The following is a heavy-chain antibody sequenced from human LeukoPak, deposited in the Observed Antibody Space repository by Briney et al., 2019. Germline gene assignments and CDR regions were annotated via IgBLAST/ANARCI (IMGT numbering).Heavy chain of an antibody. V-gene: IGHV3-74*01. CDR1: GFTFSSYW. Sequence: GSLRLSCAASGFTFSSYWMNWVRQAPGKGLVWVSRIASDGSSTTYADSVKGRFSISRDNAKNTLYLQMNSPRVEDTVVYYCARGRPHGNDYWGQGTLVTVSS. J-gene: IGHJ4*02. D-gene: IGHD4-23*01. CDR3: ARGRPHGNDY. CDR2: IASDGSST.